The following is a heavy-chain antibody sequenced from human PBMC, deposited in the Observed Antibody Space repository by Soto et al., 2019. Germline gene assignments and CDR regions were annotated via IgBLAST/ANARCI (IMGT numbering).Heavy chain of an antibody. CDR2: IYHNGRT. CDR3: VRQVTGIRRFNWFDP. J-gene: IGHJ5*02. D-gene: IGHD2-21*02. V-gene: IGHV4-39*01. Sequence: QLQLQESGPGLVKPSETLSLTCSVSGASVTGTTYYWGWIRQSPGKGLEWIGNIYHNGRTDYNQSLKNRVAISIDASNTQFSLRLTSVTAADTAMYDCVRQVTGIRRFNWFDPWGQGTLVNVSS. CDR1: GASVTGTTYY.